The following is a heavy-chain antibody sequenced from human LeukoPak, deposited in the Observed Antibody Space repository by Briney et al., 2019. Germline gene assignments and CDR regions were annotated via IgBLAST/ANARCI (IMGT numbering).Heavy chain of an antibody. CDR1: GFTFSSSA. V-gene: IGHV3-23*01. Sequence: QSGGSLRLSCAASGFTFSSSAMSWVRQVPGKGLEWVSGISASGGSTYYADSVRGRFTISRDNSKNTLYVQMNSLRDEDTAVYYCAKHRFESGGYHSTDWGQGTLVTVSS. CDR2: ISASGGST. J-gene: IGHJ4*02. CDR3: AKHRFESGGYHSTD. D-gene: IGHD3-22*01.